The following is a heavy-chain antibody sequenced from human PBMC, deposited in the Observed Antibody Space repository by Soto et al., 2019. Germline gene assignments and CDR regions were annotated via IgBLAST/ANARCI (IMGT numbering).Heavy chain of an antibody. Sequence: SETLSLTCTVSGGSITSYHWSWIRHFPGQGLEWIGHIQNSGSAKYNPSFKSRVTISVDTSKNQVSLKLSSVTAADTAVYYCARDYYYDSRGFPGAYYYGMDVGGQGTTVTVSS. D-gene: IGHD3-22*01. CDR2: IQNSGSA. J-gene: IGHJ6*02. CDR1: GGSITSYH. CDR3: ARDYYYDSRGFPGAYYYGMDV. V-gene: IGHV4-59*01.